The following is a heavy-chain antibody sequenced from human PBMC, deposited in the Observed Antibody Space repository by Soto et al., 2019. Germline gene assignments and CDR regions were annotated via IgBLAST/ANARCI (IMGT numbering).Heavy chain of an antibody. CDR3: ATSEIGHSSGWYRYYYYYGMDV. V-gene: IGHV3-30-3*01. J-gene: IGHJ6*02. CDR1: GFTFSSYA. Sequence: QVQLVESGGGVVQPGRSLRLSCAASGFTFSSYAMYWVRQAPGKGLEWVAVISYDGSNKYYADSVKGRFTISRDNSKNTLYLQMNSLRAEDTAVYYCATSEIGHSSGWYRYYYYYGMDVWGQGTTVTVSS. D-gene: IGHD6-19*01. CDR2: ISYDGSNK.